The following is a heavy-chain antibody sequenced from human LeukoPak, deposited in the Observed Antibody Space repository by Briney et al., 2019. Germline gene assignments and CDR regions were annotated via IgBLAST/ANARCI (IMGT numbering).Heavy chain of an antibody. CDR1: GYTFTGYY. CDR2: INPNSGGT. J-gene: IGHJ4*02. V-gene: IGHV1-2*04. Sequence: VSVKVSCKASGYTFTGYYMHWVRQAPGQGLEWMGWINPNSGGTNYAQKFQGWVTMTRDTSISTAYMELSRLRSDDTAVYYCARERHYDFWSGYYTGGGSGFDYWGQGTLVTVSS. CDR3: ARERHYDFWSGYYTGGGSGFDY. D-gene: IGHD3-3*01.